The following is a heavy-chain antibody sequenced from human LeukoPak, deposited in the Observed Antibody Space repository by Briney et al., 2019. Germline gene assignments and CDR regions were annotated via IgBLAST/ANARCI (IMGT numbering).Heavy chain of an antibody. CDR1: GFTFSSYA. J-gene: IGHJ3*02. CDR2: MSYGGTYK. CDR3: ARSRGSPNSGEDAFDI. Sequence: PGGSLRLSCAASGFTFSSYAMHWVRQAPGKGLGWVAVMSYGGTYKYYADSVKGRFTISRDNSKNTVYLQMNSLGGEDTAVYYCARSRGSPNSGEDAFDIWGQGTVVTVSS. V-gene: IGHV3-30-3*01. D-gene: IGHD2-15*01.